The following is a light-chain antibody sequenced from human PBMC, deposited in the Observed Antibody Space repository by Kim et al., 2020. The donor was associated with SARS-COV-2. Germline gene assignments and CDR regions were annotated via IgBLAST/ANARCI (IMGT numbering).Light chain of an antibody. Sequence: LSWSPGERATLSCRASQSVSPYLAWYQQKPGQAPRLLIYDASKRATGIPARFSGSGSGTDFTLTISSLEPDDFAVYYCQLRTNWLTSGGGTKVEIK. J-gene: IGKJ4*01. CDR3: QLRTNWLT. CDR1: QSVSPY. V-gene: IGKV3-11*01. CDR2: DAS.